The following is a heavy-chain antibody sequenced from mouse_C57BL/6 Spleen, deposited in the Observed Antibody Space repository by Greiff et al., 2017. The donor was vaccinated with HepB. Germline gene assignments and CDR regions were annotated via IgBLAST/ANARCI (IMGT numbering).Heavy chain of an antibody. CDR2: INPSRGYT. V-gene: IGHV1-4*01. J-gene: IGHJ4*01. Sequence: QVQLQQSGAELARPGASVKMSCKASGYTFTRYTMHWVKQRNGQGLEWIGYINPSRGYTKYNQKFKDKATLPADKSSSTAYLQLSSLTSEDSAVYYCASSTVVADDYAMDYWGQGSSGTVSS. CDR3: ASSTVVADDYAMDY. CDR1: GYTFTRYT. D-gene: IGHD1-1*01.